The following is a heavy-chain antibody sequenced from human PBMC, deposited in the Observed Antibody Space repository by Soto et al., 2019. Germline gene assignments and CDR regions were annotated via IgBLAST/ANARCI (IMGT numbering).Heavy chain of an antibody. D-gene: IGHD3-10*01. CDR2: IGGSGGST. V-gene: IGHV3-23*01. CDR1: GFTFSSYA. Sequence: GGSLRLSCAASGFTFSSYAMSWVRQAPGKGLEWVSAIGGSGGSTYYADSVKGRFTISRDNSKNTLYLQMNSLRAEDTAVYYCAKIGLFPMVLMDVWGKGTTVTVSS. CDR3: AKIGLFPMVLMDV. J-gene: IGHJ6*03.